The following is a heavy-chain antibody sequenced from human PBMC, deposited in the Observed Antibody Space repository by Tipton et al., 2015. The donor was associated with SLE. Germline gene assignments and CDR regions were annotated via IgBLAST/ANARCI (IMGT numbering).Heavy chain of an antibody. Sequence: TLSLTCTVSGGSISSYYWSWFRQPPGKGLEWIGYIYYSGSTNYNPSLKSRVTISVDTSKNQFSLQLNSVTPEDTAVYYCARAHDSSGSTLFDYWGQGTLVTVSS. J-gene: IGHJ4*02. V-gene: IGHV4-59*12. CDR1: GGSISSYY. CDR2: IYYSGST. D-gene: IGHD3-22*01. CDR3: ARAHDSSGSTLFDY.